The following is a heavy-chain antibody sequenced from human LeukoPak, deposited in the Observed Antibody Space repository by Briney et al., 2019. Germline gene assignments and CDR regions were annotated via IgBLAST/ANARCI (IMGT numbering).Heavy chain of an antibody. V-gene: IGHV4-59*01. CDR2: IYYSGTT. CDR1: GGSINSYY. D-gene: IGHD1-26*01. CDR3: ARAVVGATIWFDP. J-gene: IGHJ5*02. Sequence: SETLSLTCSVSGGSINSYYWSWIRQPPGKGLEWIVYIYYSGTTNYNPSLRSRVTMLVDTSKNQFTLKLSSVTAADTAVYYCARAVVGATIWFDPWGQGTLVTVSS.